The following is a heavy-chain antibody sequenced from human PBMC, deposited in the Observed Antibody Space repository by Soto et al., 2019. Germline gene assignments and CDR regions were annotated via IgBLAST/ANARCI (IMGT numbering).Heavy chain of an antibody. Sequence: ASVKVSCKASGYTFTSYGISWVRQAPGQGLGWMGWISAYNGNTNYTQKLQGRVTMTTDTSTSTAYMELRSLRSDDTAVYYCARFGSVPYYDFWSGYFAFDYWGQGTLVTVSS. V-gene: IGHV1-18*01. J-gene: IGHJ4*02. CDR2: ISAYNGNT. CDR1: GYTFTSYG. CDR3: ARFGSVPYYDFWSGYFAFDY. D-gene: IGHD3-3*01.